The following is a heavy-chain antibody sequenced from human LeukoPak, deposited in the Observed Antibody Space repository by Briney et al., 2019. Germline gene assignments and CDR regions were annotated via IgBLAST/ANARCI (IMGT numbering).Heavy chain of an antibody. J-gene: IGHJ3*02. V-gene: IGHV4-39*01. CDR1: GGSISSSSYY. CDR3: ARVLGDSAYDYDRRDAFDI. Sequence: SETLSLTCTVSGGSISSSSYYWGWIRQPPGKGLEWIGSIYYSGSTYYNPSLKSRVTISVDTSKNQFSLKLSSVTAADTAVYYCARVLGDSAYDYDRRDAFDIWGRGTMVTVSS. D-gene: IGHD5-12*01. CDR2: IYYSGST.